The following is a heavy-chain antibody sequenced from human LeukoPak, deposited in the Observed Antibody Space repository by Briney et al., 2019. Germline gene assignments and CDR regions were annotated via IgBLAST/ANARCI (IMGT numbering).Heavy chain of an antibody. CDR2: INHSGST. V-gene: IGHV4-34*01. D-gene: IGHD3-10*01. J-gene: IGHJ4*02. CDR3: ARVLHGSGSYPDY. CDR1: GGSFSGYY. Sequence: SETLSLTCAVYGGSFSGYYWSWIRQPPGKGLGWIGEINHSGSTNYNPSLKSRVTISVDTSKNQFSLKLSSVTAADTAVYYCARVLHGSGSYPDYWGQGTLVTVSS.